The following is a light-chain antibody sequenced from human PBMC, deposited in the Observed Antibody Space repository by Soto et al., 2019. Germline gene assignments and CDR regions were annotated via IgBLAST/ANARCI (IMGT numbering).Light chain of an antibody. V-gene: IGKV3-20*01. CDR1: QSVSSNY. CDR3: HHYGGTPYI. CDR2: ETS. J-gene: IGKJ2*01. Sequence: EIVLTQSPATLSLSPGERATLSCRASQSVSSNYLAWFQQKPGQTPRLLIYETSKRAAGIPDRFSGSGSGTDFTLAIRRLEPGDFAVYYCHHYGGTPYIFGQGTKVDI.